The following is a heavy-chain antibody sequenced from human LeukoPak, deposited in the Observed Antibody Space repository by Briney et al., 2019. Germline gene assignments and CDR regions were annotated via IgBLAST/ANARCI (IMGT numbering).Heavy chain of an antibody. Sequence: PGGSLRLSCAASGFTFSSYWMSWVRQAPGKGLEWVANIKQDGSEKYYVDSVKGRFTISRDNAKNSLYLQMNSLRAEDTAVYYCARDRLSSSWYDKRKHYYYYYYMDVWGKGTTVTVSS. CDR1: GFTFSSYW. V-gene: IGHV3-7*01. CDR2: IKQDGSEK. CDR3: ARDRLSSSWYDKRKHYYYYYYMDV. D-gene: IGHD6-13*01. J-gene: IGHJ6*03.